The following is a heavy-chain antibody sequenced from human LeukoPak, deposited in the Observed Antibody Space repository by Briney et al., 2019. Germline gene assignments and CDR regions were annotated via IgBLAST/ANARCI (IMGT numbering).Heavy chain of an antibody. CDR1: GGSISSYY. V-gene: IGHV4-59*01. CDR2: IYYSGST. CDR3: AXXXXGDSSGQMDV. J-gene: IGHJ6*02. D-gene: IGHD3-22*01. Sequence: SETLSLTCTVSGGSISSYYWSWIRQPPGKGLEWIGYIYYSGSTNYNPSLKSRVTISVDTSKNQFSLKLSSVTAADTAVYYCAXXXXGDSSGQMDVWGQGTTVTVSS.